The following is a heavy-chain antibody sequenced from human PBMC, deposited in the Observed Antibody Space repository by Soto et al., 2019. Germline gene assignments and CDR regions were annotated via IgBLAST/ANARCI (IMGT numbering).Heavy chain of an antibody. V-gene: IGHV1-18*01. CDR1: GYPLPTYG. Sequence: QVQVMQSGAQLTQPGASVKVSCETSGYPLPTYGLSWVRQAPGQGLEWMGWIVGDSGNTVYAQKFQGRVTMYIDTSTSTGYMELRRLTSDDSALYYCATVSGYGSGSRRFDFWGQGTLVSVSS. CDR3: ATVSGYGSGSRRFDF. D-gene: IGHD3-10*01. CDR2: IVGDSGNT. J-gene: IGHJ4*02.